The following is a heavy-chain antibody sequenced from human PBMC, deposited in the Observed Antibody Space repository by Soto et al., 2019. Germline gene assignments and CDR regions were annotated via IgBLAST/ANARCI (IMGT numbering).Heavy chain of an antibody. CDR2: INSDGSNT. J-gene: IGHJ4*02. Sequence: PWGSLKLSCAAPGFTFSILAIHWVRQAPGKGLVWVSRINSDGSNTNYADSVKGRFTISRDNAKNTLYLQMNSLRAEDTAVYYCARPLTGLDYWGQGTLVTVSS. D-gene: IGHD3-9*01. CDR3: ARPLTGLDY. V-gene: IGHV3-74*01. CDR1: GFTFSILA.